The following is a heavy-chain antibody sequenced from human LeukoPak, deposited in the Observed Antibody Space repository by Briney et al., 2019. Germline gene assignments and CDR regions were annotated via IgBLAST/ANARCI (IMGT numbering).Heavy chain of an antibody. V-gene: IGHV2-5*02. Sequence: SGPTLVKPTQPLTLTCTFSGFSLSTSGVGVGWIRQPPGKALEWLALIYWDDDKRYSPSLKSRLTITKDTSKNQVVLTMTNMDPVDTATYYCAHSRARREVWPYTLDYWGQGTLVTVSS. D-gene: IGHD3-16*01. J-gene: IGHJ4*02. CDR2: IYWDDDK. CDR3: AHSRARREVWPYTLDY. CDR1: GFSLSTSGVG.